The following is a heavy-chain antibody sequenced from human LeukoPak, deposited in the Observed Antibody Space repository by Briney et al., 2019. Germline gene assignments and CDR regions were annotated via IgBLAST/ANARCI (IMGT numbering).Heavy chain of an antibody. J-gene: IGHJ4*02. Sequence: ASVKVSCKASGYTFTSYGISWVRQAPGQGLEWMGWISAYNGNTNYAQKLQGRVTMTTDTSTSTAYMELRSLRSDDTAVYYCARTPSHPSTVVTYFDYWGQGTLVAVSS. D-gene: IGHD4-23*01. CDR1: GYTFTSYG. CDR3: ARTPSHPSTVVTYFDY. CDR2: ISAYNGNT. V-gene: IGHV1-18*01.